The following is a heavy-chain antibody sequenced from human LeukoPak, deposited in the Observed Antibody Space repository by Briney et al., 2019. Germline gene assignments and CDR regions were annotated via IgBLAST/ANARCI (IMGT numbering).Heavy chain of an antibody. D-gene: IGHD6-19*01. V-gene: IGHV1-2*02. CDR1: GYTFAGYY. CDR2: INPNSGGT. Sequence: ASVKVSCKASGYTFAGYYMHWVRQAPGQGLEWMGWINPNSGGTNYAQKFQGRVTMTRDTSISTAYMELSRLRSDDTAVYYCASDAQSSGSYFDYWGQGTLVTVSS. J-gene: IGHJ4*02. CDR3: ASDAQSSGSYFDY.